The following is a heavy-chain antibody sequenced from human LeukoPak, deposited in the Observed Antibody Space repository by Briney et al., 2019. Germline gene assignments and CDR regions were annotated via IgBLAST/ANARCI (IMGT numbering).Heavy chain of an antibody. J-gene: IGHJ5*02. CDR3: AKVGGSRLMGWFDP. V-gene: IGHV3-23*01. Sequence: PGGSLRLSCAASGFTFSSYAMSWVRQAPGKGLEWVSAISGSGGTTYYAGSVKGRFTISRDNSKNTLYLQMNSLRAEDTAVYYCAKVGGSRLMGWFDPWGQGTLVTVSS. CDR1: GFTFSSYA. D-gene: IGHD2-15*01. CDR2: ISGSGGTT.